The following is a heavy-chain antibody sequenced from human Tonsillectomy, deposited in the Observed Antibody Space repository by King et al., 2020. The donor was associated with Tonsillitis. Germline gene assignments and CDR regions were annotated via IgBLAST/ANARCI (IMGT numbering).Heavy chain of an antibody. V-gene: IGHV3-53*01. CDR1: GFTVSSNY. J-gene: IGHJ4*02. D-gene: IGHD5-12*01. Sequence: VQLVESGGGLIQPGGSLRLSCAASGFTVSSNYMSWVRQAPGKGLEWVSVLYSGGSTYYADSVKGRFTISRDNSKNTLYLQMNSLRAEDTAVYYFARGRGYSGYHFDYWGQGTLVTVSS. CDR2: LYSGGST. CDR3: ARGRGYSGYHFDY.